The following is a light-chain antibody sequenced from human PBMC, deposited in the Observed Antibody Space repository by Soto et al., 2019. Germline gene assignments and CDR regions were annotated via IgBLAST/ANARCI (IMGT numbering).Light chain of an antibody. CDR2: EVS. CDR3: SSYTTRSTLV. V-gene: IGLV2-14*01. J-gene: IGLJ1*01. CDR1: SSDVGGYNY. Sequence: QSVLTQPASVSGSPGQSIAISCTGTSSDVGGYNYVSWYQQHPGKAPKLMICEVSNRPSGVSDRFSSSKSGNTASLTISGLQAEDEADYYCSSYTTRSTLVFGTGTKVTVL.